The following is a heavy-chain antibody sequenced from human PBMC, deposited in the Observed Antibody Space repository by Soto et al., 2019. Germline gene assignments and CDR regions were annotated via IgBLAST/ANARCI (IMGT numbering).Heavy chain of an antibody. CDR1: GFTFSSYG. CDR2: IWYDGSNK. Sequence: GGSLRLSCASSGFTFSSYGIHWGRQAPGKGLEWVAVIWYDGSNKYYADSVKGRFTISRDNSKNTLYLQMNSLRAEDTAVYYCAREGVRLVRSYYYYYYGMDVWGQGTTVTVSS. V-gene: IGHV3-33*01. CDR3: AREGVRLVRSYYYYYYGMDV. J-gene: IGHJ6*02. D-gene: IGHD2-8*01.